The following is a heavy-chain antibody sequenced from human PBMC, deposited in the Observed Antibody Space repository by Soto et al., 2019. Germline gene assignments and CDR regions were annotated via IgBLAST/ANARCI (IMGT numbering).Heavy chain of an antibody. V-gene: IGHV4-31*03. CDR3: ARTKCSGGSCYSWSLDY. CDR1: CGSITTGGYY. CDR2: RYYSEST. D-gene: IGHD2-15*01. Sequence: SETLSLTCTVSCGSITTGGYYWSWIRQLPGKGLEWIGHRYYSESTYYNPSLKSRVSISLDTSKNQFSLKLSFVTAAGTVMYYCARTKCSGGSCYSWSLDYWGQGTPVTVSS. J-gene: IGHJ4*02.